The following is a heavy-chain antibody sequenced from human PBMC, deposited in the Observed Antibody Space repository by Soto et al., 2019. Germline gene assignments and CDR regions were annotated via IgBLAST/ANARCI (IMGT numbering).Heavy chain of an antibody. CDR3: ARGRITVTTRRRYNWFDP. Sequence: QVQLVQSGAEVKKPGASVKVSCKASGYTFTSYYMHWVRQAPGQGLEWMGIINPSGGSTSYAQKFQGRVTMPRHTSTSTVYMELSSLRSEDTALYYCARGRITVTTRRRYNWFDPWGQGTLVTVSS. V-gene: IGHV1-46*03. J-gene: IGHJ5*02. CDR2: INPSGGST. CDR1: GYTFTSYY. D-gene: IGHD4-17*01.